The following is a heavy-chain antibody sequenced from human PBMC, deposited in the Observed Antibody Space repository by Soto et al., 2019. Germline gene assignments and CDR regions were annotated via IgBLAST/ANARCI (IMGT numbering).Heavy chain of an antibody. Sequence: GASVKVSCKASGYTFTSYGISWVRQAPGQGLEWMGWISAYNGNTNYAQKLQGRVTMTTDTSTSTAYMELRSLRSDDTAVYYCARVAVVVPAARWFDPWGQGTLVTVSS. CDR3: ARVAVVVPAARWFDP. D-gene: IGHD2-2*01. CDR2: ISAYNGNT. V-gene: IGHV1-18*01. CDR1: GYTFTSYG. J-gene: IGHJ5*02.